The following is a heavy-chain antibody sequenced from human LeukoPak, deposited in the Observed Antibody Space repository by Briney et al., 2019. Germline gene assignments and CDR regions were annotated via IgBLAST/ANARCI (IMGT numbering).Heavy chain of an antibody. CDR3: AKGSSGYFFDF. V-gene: IGHV3-23*01. CDR2: ISNDGGGT. Sequence: GGSLRLSCAASGFIFNNYGLVWVRQAPGKGLEWVSAISNDGGGTTYADFVKGRFSVSRDNSKNTLFLQMNSLRAEDTALYYCAKGSSGYFFDFWGQGTLVTVSS. CDR1: GFIFNNYG. J-gene: IGHJ4*02. D-gene: IGHD3-22*01.